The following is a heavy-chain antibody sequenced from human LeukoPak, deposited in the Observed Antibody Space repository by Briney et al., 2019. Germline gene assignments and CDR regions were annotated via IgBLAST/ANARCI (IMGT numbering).Heavy chain of an antibody. Sequence: KPSETLSLTCSVSGGSISTYLWSWIRQPAGKGLEWIGHISASGTTNYNASLKSRVTMSADTSKSQFSLRLNSVTAADTAVYYCAREGYNLGTDFWGQGTLVTVSS. D-gene: IGHD5-18*01. CDR2: ISASGTT. CDR1: GGSISTYL. CDR3: AREGYNLGTDF. V-gene: IGHV4-4*07. J-gene: IGHJ4*02.